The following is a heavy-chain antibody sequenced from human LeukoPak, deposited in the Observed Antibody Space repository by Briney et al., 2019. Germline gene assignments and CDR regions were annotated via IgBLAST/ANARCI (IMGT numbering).Heavy chain of an antibody. V-gene: IGHV3-30*03. CDR3: ATGDKYAPSS. Sequence: GGSLRLSCAASGFTFSNYGIHWVRQAPGRGLEWVAVISYDGNKKYYADSVKGRFTISRDNSKNTLYLQMNSLRAEDTAVYYCATGDKYAPSSWGQGTLVTVSS. D-gene: IGHD2-2*01. CDR1: GFTFSNYG. CDR2: ISYDGNKK. J-gene: IGHJ5*02.